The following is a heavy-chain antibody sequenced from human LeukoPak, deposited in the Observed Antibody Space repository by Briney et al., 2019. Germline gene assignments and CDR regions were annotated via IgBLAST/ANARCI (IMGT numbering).Heavy chain of an antibody. CDR2: IYYSGST. V-gene: IGHV4-39*07. J-gene: IGHJ4*02. CDR3: AKDPGMAGTYDYVWGSYRYAYFDY. D-gene: IGHD3-16*02. CDR1: SDSISSKNYY. Sequence: SETLSLTCTVSSDSISSKNYYWGWIRQPPGKGLEWIGSIYYSGSTYYNPSLRSRVTISVDTSKNQFSLKLSSVTAADTAVYYCAKDPGMAGTYDYVWGSYRYAYFDYWGQGTLVTVSS.